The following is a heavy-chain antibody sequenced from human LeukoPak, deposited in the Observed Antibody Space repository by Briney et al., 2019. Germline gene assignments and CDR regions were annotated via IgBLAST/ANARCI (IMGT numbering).Heavy chain of an antibody. Sequence: GGSLRLSCAASGFTFSSYSMNWVRQAPGKGLEWVSSISSSSSYIYYADSVKGQFTISRDNAKNSLYLQMNSLRAGDTAVYYCARGRFTPSKGTRLHYGMDVWGQGTTVTVSS. CDR2: ISSSSSYI. CDR1: GFTFSSYS. J-gene: IGHJ6*02. V-gene: IGHV3-21*01. D-gene: IGHD6-25*01. CDR3: ARGRFTPSKGTRLHYGMDV.